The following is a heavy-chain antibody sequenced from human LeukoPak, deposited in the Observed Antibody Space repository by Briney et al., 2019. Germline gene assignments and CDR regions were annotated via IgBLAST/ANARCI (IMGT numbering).Heavy chain of an antibody. Sequence: PSETLSLTCTVSGGSISSSSYYWGWIRQPPGKGLEWIGSIYYSGSTYYNPSLKSRVTISVDTSKNQFSLKLSSVTAADTAVYYCARQEQLVGCFDYWGQGTLVTVSS. CDR2: IYYSGST. D-gene: IGHD6-13*01. V-gene: IGHV4-39*01. CDR1: GGSISSSSYY. J-gene: IGHJ4*02. CDR3: ARQEQLVGCFDY.